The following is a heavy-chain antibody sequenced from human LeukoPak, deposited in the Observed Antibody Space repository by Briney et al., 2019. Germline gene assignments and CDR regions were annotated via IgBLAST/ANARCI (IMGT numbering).Heavy chain of an antibody. Sequence: SVKVSCQTSGGTFNSYPINWVRQAPGQGLEWMGGIIPIFGAANYAHNFQGRVTITADESTTTAFMELHSLRFEDSAVYFCARVPLAQTRPFYFYYMDVWGQGTTVIVSS. V-gene: IGHV1-69*01. CDR2: IIPIFGAA. CDR3: ARVPLAQTRPFYFYYMDV. D-gene: IGHD1/OR15-1a*01. J-gene: IGHJ6*03. CDR1: GGTFNSYP.